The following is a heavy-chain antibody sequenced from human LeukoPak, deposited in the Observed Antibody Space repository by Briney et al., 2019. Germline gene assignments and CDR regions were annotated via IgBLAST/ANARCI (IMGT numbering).Heavy chain of an antibody. J-gene: IGHJ3*02. Sequence: GGSLRLSCAASGFTFSSYAMSWVRQAPGKGLEWVANIKQDGSEKYYVDSVKGRFTISRDNAKNSLYLQMNSLRAEDTAVYYCARGSGAIVVVITFNDAFDIWGQGTMVTVSS. D-gene: IGHD3-22*01. CDR2: IKQDGSEK. CDR1: GFTFSSYA. CDR3: ARGSGAIVVVITFNDAFDI. V-gene: IGHV3-7*01.